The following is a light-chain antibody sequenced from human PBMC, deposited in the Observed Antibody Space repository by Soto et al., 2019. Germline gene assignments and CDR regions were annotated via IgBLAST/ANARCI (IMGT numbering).Light chain of an antibody. Sequence: QSALTQPRSVSGSPGQSVTISCTGTSSDVGIYNYVSWYQQHPGKAPKLMIYDVSERPSGVPDRFSGSKSGNTASLTISGLHAEDEADYYCCSYAGSYTLVFGGGTKLTVL. CDR1: SSDVGIYNY. J-gene: IGLJ2*01. CDR3: CSYAGSYTLV. CDR2: DVS. V-gene: IGLV2-11*01.